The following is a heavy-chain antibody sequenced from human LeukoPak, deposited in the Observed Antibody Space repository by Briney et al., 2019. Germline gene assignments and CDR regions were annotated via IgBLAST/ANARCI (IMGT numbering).Heavy chain of an antibody. CDR2: INHSGNT. D-gene: IGHD2-15*01. J-gene: IGHJ2*01. V-gene: IGHV4-34*01. CDR1: GGSFSDYY. Sequence: SETLSLTCAVYGGSFSDYYWSWIRQPPGKGLEWIGEINHSGNTNYNPSLKSRVTISVDTSKNQFSLKLSSVTAADTAVYYCARRSCSGDNCQRRLLFWYFDLWGRVTLVTVSS. CDR3: ARRSCSGDNCQRRLLFWYFDL.